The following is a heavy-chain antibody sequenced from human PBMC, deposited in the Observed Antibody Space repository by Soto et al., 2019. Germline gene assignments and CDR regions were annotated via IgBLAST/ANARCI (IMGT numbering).Heavy chain of an antibody. CDR2: INPNSGGT. Sequence: ASVKVSCKASGYTFTGYYMHWVRQAPGQGLEWMGWINPNSGGTNYAQKFQGWVTMTRDTSISIAYMELSRVRSDDTAVYYCARDPSPTSITIFGTSYVMDVWGQGTTVTVSS. CDR1: GYTFTGYY. V-gene: IGHV1-2*04. J-gene: IGHJ6*02. D-gene: IGHD3-3*01. CDR3: ARDPSPTSITIFGTSYVMDV.